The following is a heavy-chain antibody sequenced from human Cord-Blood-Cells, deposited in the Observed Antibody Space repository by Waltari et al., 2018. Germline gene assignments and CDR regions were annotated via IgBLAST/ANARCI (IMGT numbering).Heavy chain of an antibody. V-gene: IGHV3-53*01. CDR3: ARDIAAADPVDDY. J-gene: IGHJ4*02. CDR1: GFTVSSNH. Sequence: EVQLVASGGGLIQPGGSLRLSCAASGFTVSSNHLTWVRQAPGKGLEWVSVIYSGGSTYYADSVKGRFTISRDNSKNTLYLQMNSLRAEDTAVYYCARDIAAADPVDDYWGQGTLVTVSS. CDR2: IYSGGST. D-gene: IGHD6-13*01.